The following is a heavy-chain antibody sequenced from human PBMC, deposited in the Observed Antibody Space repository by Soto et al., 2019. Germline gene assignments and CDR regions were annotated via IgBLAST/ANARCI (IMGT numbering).Heavy chain of an antibody. CDR3: ARSISVAMDF. CDR1: GGSIISSSYY. D-gene: IGHD6-19*01. V-gene: IGHV4-39*01. Sequence: SETLSLTCTVSGGSIISSSYYWGWIRQPPGKGLEWIGSIYYSGSTYYNPSLKSRVTISVDTSKNQFSLKLSSVTAADTAVYYCARSISVAMDFWGQGTLVTVSS. CDR2: IYYSGST. J-gene: IGHJ4*02.